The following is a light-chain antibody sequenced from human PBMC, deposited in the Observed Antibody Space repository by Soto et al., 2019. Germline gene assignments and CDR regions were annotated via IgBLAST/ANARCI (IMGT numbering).Light chain of an antibody. Sequence: DIQMTQSPSSLSASVGDRVTITCQASQDISNYLKWYQQKPGKAPKLLIYDASNLETGIPSRFSGSGSGTDFTFTISSLQPEYIATYYCQPYDNLPPWTFGQGTKVEIK. CDR1: QDISNY. V-gene: IGKV1-33*01. J-gene: IGKJ1*01. CDR2: DAS. CDR3: QPYDNLPPWT.